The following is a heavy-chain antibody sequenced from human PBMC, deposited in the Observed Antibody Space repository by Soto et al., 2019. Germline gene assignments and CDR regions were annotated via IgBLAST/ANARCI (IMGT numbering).Heavy chain of an antibody. CDR3: ARVLKSSGWDNDVFDI. CDR2: IDPYGSAT. D-gene: IGHD6-19*01. J-gene: IGHJ3*02. Sequence: GGSLRLSCAASEFTFSHYWMHWVRQAPGKGLVWVSRIDPYGSATKYADSVKGRFIISRDNAENTMYLQMNSLRVEDTAVYYCARVLKSSGWDNDVFDIWGQGTVITVS. CDR1: EFTFSHYW. V-gene: IGHV3-74*01.